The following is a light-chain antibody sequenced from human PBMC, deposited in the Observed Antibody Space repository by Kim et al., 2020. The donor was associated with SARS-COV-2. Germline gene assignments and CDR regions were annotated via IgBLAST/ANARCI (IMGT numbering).Light chain of an antibody. Sequence: EIVLTQSPGTLSLSPGERATLSCRARQSVSSSYLAWYQQKPGQAPRLLIYGASSRATGIPDRFSGSGSGTDFTLTISRLEPEDFAVYYCQQYRSSPVTFGGGTKVDIK. CDR1: QSVSSSY. CDR3: QQYRSSPVT. V-gene: IGKV3-20*01. J-gene: IGKJ4*01. CDR2: GAS.